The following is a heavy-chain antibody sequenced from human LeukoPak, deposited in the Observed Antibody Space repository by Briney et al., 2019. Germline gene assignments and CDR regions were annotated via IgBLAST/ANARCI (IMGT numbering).Heavy chain of an antibody. CDR1: GYTFTSYG. V-gene: IGHV1-18*01. D-gene: IGHD2-8*01. J-gene: IGHJ4*02. CDR2: ISAYNGNT. CDR3: ARDKGAIDVLMVYASFDY. Sequence: GASVRVSCKASGYTFTSYGISWVRQAPGQGLEWMGWISAYNGNTNYAQKLQGRVTMTTDTSTSTAYMELRSVRSDDTAVYYCARDKGAIDVLMVYASFDYWGQGTLVTVSS.